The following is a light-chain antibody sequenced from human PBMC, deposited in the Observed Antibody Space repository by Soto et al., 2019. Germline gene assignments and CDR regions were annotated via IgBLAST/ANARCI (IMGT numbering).Light chain of an antibody. J-gene: IGKJ4*01. V-gene: IGKV3-20*01. CDR2: GAS. CDR1: LSVSSSY. CDR3: QQYGSSPPLT. Sequence: EFVLTQSPGTLSLSPGERATLSCRASLSVSSSYLAWYQQKPGQAPRILIYGASTRATGIPDRFSGSGSGTDFTLTISRLEPEDFALYYCQQYGSSPPLTFGGGTKVEIK.